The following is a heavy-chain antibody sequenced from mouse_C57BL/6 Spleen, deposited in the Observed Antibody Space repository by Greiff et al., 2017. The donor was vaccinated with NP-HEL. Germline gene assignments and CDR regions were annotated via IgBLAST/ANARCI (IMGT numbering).Heavy chain of an antibody. J-gene: IGHJ2*01. CDR1: GYAFSSSW. CDR3: ARSGLYGSSFDY. D-gene: IGHD1-1*01. CDR2: IYPGDGDT. V-gene: IGHV1-82*01. Sequence: QVQLQQSGPELVKPGASVKISCKASGYAFSSSWMNWVKQRPGKGLEWIGRIYPGDGDTNYNGKFKGKATLTADKSSSTAYMQLSSLTSEDSAVYFCARSGLYGSSFDYWGQGTTLTVSS.